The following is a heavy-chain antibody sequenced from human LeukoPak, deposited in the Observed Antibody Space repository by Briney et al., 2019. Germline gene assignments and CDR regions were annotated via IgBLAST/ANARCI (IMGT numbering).Heavy chain of an antibody. V-gene: IGHV3-13*01. D-gene: IGHD1-1*01. J-gene: IGHJ6*03. Sequence: WGSLRLSCAASGFTFSSFDMHGVRQPTGQGLEWVSTIGTASDTYYPGSVEGRFTLSRDNAKNSLYLQMNSLTAGDTAVYYCARGPPRGKYYYMDVWGKGTTVTVSS. CDR1: GFTFSSFD. CDR3: ARGPPRGKYYYMDV. CDR2: IGTASDT.